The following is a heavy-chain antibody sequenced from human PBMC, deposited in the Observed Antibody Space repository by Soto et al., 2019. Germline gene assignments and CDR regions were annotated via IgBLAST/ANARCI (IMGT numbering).Heavy chain of an antibody. V-gene: IGHV3-23*01. J-gene: IGHJ6*02. D-gene: IGHD1-26*01. CDR3: AKGAMRSFHYLDV. CDR2: ISYSGSAT. Sequence: EVQLLESGGGLVQPGGSLRLSCSASGFTFSSYAMTWVRQAPGKGLEWVSGISYSGSATYHAVSVKGRFTIFRDNSKDTLYLQMNSLTAEDTAVYYCAKGAMRSFHYLDVWGQGTAVTVSS. CDR1: GFTFSSYA.